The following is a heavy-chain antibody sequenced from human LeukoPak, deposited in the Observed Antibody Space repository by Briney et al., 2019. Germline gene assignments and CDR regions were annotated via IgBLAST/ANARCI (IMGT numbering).Heavy chain of an antibody. V-gene: IGHV1-46*01. Sequence: ASVKVSCKASGYTFTSYYMHWVRQAPGQGLEWMGIINPSGGSTSYAQKFQDSVTMISETSTSTVYMELSSRRSEDTAVYYCARDGPVGATTGAFDIWGQGTMVTVSS. D-gene: IGHD1-26*01. CDR3: ARDGPVGATTGAFDI. CDR2: INPSGGST. J-gene: IGHJ3*02. CDR1: GYTFTSYY.